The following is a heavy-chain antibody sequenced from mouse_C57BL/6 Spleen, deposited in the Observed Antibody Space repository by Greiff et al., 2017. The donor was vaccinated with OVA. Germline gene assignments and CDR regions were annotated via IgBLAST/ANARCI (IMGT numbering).Heavy chain of an antibody. V-gene: IGHV5-4*03. J-gene: IGHJ2*01. CDR3: ARGDGGY. CDR1: GFTFSSYA. CDR2: ISDGGSYT. Sequence: EVKLVEPGGGLVKPGGSLKLSCAASGFTFSSYAMSWVRQTPEKRLEWVATISDGGSYTYYPDNVKGRFTISRDNAKNNLYLQMSHLKSEDTAMYDCARGDGGYWGQGTTLTVSS.